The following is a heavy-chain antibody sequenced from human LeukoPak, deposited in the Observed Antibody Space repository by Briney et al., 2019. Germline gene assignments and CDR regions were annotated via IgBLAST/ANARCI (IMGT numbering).Heavy chain of an antibody. Sequence: VKVSCKASGFTFTSSAMQWVRQARGQRLEWIGWIVVGSGNTNYAQKFQERVTITRDMSTSTAYRELRSLRSEDTAVYYCAALWDTRGGYFDYWGQGTLVTVSS. CDR2: IVVGSGNT. D-gene: IGHD3-10*01. CDR3: AALWDTRGGYFDY. CDR1: GFTFTSSA. V-gene: IGHV1-58*02. J-gene: IGHJ4*02.